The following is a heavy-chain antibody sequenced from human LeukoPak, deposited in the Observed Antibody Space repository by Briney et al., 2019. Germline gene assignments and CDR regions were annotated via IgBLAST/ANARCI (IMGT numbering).Heavy chain of an antibody. V-gene: IGHV1-8*01. CDR3: ASRSAGYYGSGSYYNSFDYGMDV. CDR2: MNPNSGNT. Sequence: ASVKVSCKASGYTFTSYDINWVRQATGQGLEWMGWMNPNSGNTGYAQKFQGRVTMTRNTSISTAHMELSSLRSEDTAAYYCASRSAGYYGSGSYYNSFDYGMDVWGQGTTVTVSS. J-gene: IGHJ6*02. D-gene: IGHD3-10*01. CDR1: GYTFTSYD.